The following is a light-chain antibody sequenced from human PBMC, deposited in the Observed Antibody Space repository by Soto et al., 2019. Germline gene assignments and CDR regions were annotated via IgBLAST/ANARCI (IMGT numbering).Light chain of an antibody. Sequence: QSALTQPRSVSGSPGQSVTISCTGTSSDVGGYNYVSWYQQHPGKAPKLMIYDVSKRPSGVPDRFSGSKSGNTASLTISGLQAEDEAEYYCCSYAGTVFGGGTQLTVL. CDR2: DVS. J-gene: IGLJ2*01. CDR3: CSYAGTV. CDR1: SSDVGGYNY. V-gene: IGLV2-11*01.